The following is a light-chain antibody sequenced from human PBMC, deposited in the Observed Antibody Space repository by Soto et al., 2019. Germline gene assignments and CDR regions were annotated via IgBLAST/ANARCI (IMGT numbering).Light chain of an antibody. CDR2: GAS. J-gene: IGKJ1*01. CDR3: QQYGSSPWT. CDR1: QSVGSNY. V-gene: IGKV3-20*01. Sequence: ENVLMQSPGTLSLSPGERATLSCRASQSVGSNYVAWYQHKPGQAPSLLMYGASTRATGIPDRFSGGGSGTDFTLTISRLEPEDFAVYYCQQYGSSPWTFGRGTKVEIK.